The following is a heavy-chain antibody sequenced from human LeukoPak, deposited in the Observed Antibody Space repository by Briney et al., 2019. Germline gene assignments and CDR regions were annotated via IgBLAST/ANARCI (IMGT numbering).Heavy chain of an antibody. CDR1: GYSFSSYW. D-gene: IGHD6-6*01. CDR3: ARPARAFDI. Sequence: GESLQISCQGSGYSFSSYWIGWVRPMPGKGLEWMGIVYPGDSDTRYSPSFQGQVTISADKSISTAYLQWSSLKASDTAMYYCARPARAFDIWGQGTMVTVSS. V-gene: IGHV5-51*01. J-gene: IGHJ3*02. CDR2: VYPGDSDT.